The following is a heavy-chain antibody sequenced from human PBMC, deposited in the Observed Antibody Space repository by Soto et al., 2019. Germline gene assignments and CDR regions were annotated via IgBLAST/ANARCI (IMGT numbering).Heavy chain of an antibody. J-gene: IGHJ4*02. V-gene: IGHV1-69*02. CDR3: ARINTVTTGFPFDY. CDR1: GGTFSSYT. CDR2: IIPILGIT. D-gene: IGHD4-4*01. Sequence: SVKVSCKASGGTFSSYTISWVRQAPGQGLEWMGRIIPILGITNYAQKFQGRVTITADKSTSTAYKELSSLRSENTAVYYCARINTVTTGFPFDYWGQGTLVTVSS.